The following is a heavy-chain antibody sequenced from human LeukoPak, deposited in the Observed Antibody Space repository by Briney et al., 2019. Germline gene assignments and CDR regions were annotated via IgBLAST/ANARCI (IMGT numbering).Heavy chain of an antibody. CDR2: IIPIFGTA. J-gene: IGHJ5*02. V-gene: IGHV1-69*05. CDR1: GYTFTSYG. Sequence: GASVKVSCKASGYTFTSYGISWVRQAPGQGLEWMGWIIPIFGTANYAQKFQGRVTITTDESTSTAYMELSSLRSEDTAVYYCARASGFNWFDPWGQGTLVTVSS. CDR3: ARASGFNWFDP. D-gene: IGHD6-25*01.